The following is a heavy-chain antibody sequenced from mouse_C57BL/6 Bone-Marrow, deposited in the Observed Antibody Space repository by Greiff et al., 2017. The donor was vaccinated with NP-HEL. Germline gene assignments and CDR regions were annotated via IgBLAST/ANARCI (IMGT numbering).Heavy chain of an antibody. CDR2: IHPNSGST. V-gene: IGHV1-64*01. CDR1: GYTFTSYW. J-gene: IGHJ2*01. CDR3: ARGGSPDY. Sequence: QVQLQQPGAELVKPGASVKLSCKASGYTFTSYWMHWVKQRPGQGLEWIGMIHPNSGSTKYNEKFKRKATLTVDKDSSTAYMQLSSLTSEDSAVSYCARGGSPDYWGQGTTLTVSS.